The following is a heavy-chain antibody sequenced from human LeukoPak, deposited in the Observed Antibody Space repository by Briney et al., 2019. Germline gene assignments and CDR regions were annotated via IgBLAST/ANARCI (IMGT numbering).Heavy chain of an antibody. CDR3: AKDYYGSGSYRSLDY. CDR2: ISWNSGSI. Sequence: GGSLRLSCAASGFTLDDYAMHWVRQAPGKGLEWVSGISWNSGSIGYADSVKGRFTISRDNAKNSLYLQMNSLRAEDTALYYCAKDYYGSGSYRSLDYWGQGTLVTVSS. CDR1: GFTLDDYA. J-gene: IGHJ4*02. D-gene: IGHD3-10*01. V-gene: IGHV3-9*01.